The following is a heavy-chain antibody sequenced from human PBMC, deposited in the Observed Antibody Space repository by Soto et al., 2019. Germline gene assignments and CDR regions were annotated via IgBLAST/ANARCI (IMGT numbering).Heavy chain of an antibody. Sequence: GGSLRLSCAASGFTFTTRAMSWVRQAPGKGLQWVSGISGSGGTTYYADSVKGRLTISRDNSKNMLYLQMNSLRDDDTAVYYCATGTQNFDFWGQGALVTVSS. CDR3: ATGTQNFDF. D-gene: IGHD3-10*01. CDR2: ISGSGGTT. V-gene: IGHV3-23*01. CDR1: GFTFTTRA. J-gene: IGHJ4*02.